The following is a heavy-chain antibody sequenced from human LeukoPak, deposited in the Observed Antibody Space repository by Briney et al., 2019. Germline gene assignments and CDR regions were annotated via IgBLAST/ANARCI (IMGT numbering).Heavy chain of an antibody. CDR3: GRVHYFDSSGYYSSTYYYYMDV. CDR2: ITYSGST. D-gene: IGHD3-22*01. V-gene: IGHV4-59*01. J-gene: IGHJ6*03. CDR1: GGSISNYY. Sequence: PSETLSLTCTVSGGSISNYYRTWIRQPPGKGLEWIGYITYSGSTKDNPSLKSRVTISIDTSKNQFSLKLSSVTAADTAVYYCGRVHYFDSSGYYSSTYYYYMDVWGKGTTVTVCS.